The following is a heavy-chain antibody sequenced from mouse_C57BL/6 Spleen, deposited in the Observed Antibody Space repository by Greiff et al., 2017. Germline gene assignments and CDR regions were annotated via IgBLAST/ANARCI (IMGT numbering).Heavy chain of an antibody. V-gene: IGHV1-54*01. CDR3: ARGGNYGWFAY. D-gene: IGHD2-1*01. Sequence: QVQLQQSGAGLVRPGTSVKVSFKASGYAFTYYLIEWVKQRPGQGLEWIGVINPGSGGTNYNEKFKGKATLTADKASSTAYMQLSSLTSEDSAVYFCARGGNYGWFAYWGQGTLVTVSA. J-gene: IGHJ3*01. CDR1: GYAFTYYL. CDR2: INPGSGGT.